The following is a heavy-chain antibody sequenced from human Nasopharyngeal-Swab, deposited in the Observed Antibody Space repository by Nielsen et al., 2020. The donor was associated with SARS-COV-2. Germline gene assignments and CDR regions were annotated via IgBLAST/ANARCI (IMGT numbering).Heavy chain of an antibody. CDR2: IWYDGSNK. CDR1: GFTFSSYG. Sequence: LSLTCAASGFTFSSYGMHWVRQAPGKGLEWVAVIWYDGSNKYYADSVKGRFTISRDNSKNTLYLQMNSLRAEDTAVYYCARVSETATILDYWGQGTLVTVSS. V-gene: IGHV3-33*01. J-gene: IGHJ4*02. D-gene: IGHD5-24*01. CDR3: ARVSETATILDY.